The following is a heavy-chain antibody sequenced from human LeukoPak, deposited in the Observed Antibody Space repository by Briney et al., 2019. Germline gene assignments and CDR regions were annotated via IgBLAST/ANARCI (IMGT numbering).Heavy chain of an antibody. V-gene: IGHV3-23*01. CDR3: ARNENSGWGYFDY. J-gene: IGHJ4*02. Sequence: GGSLRLSCAASGFTFSSYAMSWVRQAPGKGLEWVSAISGSGGSTYYADSVKGRFTISRDNSKNTLYLQMNSLRAEDTAVYYCARNENSGWGYFDYWGQDTLVTVSS. CDR2: ISGSGGST. CDR1: GFTFSSYA. D-gene: IGHD5-12*01.